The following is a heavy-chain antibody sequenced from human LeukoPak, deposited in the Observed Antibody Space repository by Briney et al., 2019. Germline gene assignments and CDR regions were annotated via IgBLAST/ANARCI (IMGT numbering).Heavy chain of an antibody. CDR3: AREARYDSSGYYFDY. V-gene: IGHV3-33*01. D-gene: IGHD3-22*01. Sequence: GGSLRLSCAASGFNFSTYDMHWVRQAPGKGLEWVAVIWYDGSNTYYVDSVKGRFTISRDNSKNTLYLQMNSLRAEDTAVYYCAREARYDSSGYYFDYWGQGTLVGVSS. CDR1: GFNFSTYD. CDR2: IWYDGSNT. J-gene: IGHJ4*02.